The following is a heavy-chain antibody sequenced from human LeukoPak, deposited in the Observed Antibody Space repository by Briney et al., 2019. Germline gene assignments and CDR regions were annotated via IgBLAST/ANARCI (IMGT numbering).Heavy chain of an antibody. CDR3: ARGHCSSTSCYEEWYFDY. CDR1: GFTFSSYG. V-gene: IGHV3-33*08. J-gene: IGHJ4*02. CDR2: IWYGGSNK. D-gene: IGHD2-2*01. Sequence: GGSLRLSCAASGFTFSSYGMHWVRQAPGKGLEWVAVIWYGGSNKYYADSVKGRFTISRDNSKNTLYLQMNSLRAEDTAVYYCARGHCSSTSCYEEWYFDYWGQGTLVTVSS.